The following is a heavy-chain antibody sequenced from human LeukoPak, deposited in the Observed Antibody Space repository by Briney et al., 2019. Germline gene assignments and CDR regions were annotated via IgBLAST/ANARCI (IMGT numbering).Heavy chain of an antibody. CDR1: GYTFTSYV. D-gene: IGHD1-26*01. V-gene: IGHV1-18*01. Sequence: ASVKVSCKASGYTFTSYVINWVRQAPGQGLEWMGWISGYNGNTNYAQKVQGRVTMTADTSTSTAFMELRSLRSDDTAVYYCARDRIVGAEDDAFHFWGQGTMVTVSS. J-gene: IGHJ3*01. CDR3: ARDRIVGAEDDAFHF. CDR2: ISGYNGNT.